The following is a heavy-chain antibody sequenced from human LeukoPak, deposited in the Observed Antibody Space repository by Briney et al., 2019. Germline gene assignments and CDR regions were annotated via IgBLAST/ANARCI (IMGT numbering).Heavy chain of an antibody. CDR1: GFIFSNYA. J-gene: IGHJ4*02. CDR2: IRNDGNDK. V-gene: IGHV3-30*02. CDR3: AKGSNYFFDY. Sequence: PGGSLRLSCAASGFIFSNYAMHWVRQAPGKGLEWVAFIRNDGNDKYYADSVKGRFTISRDNSKNTLFLQMNSLRADDTAVYYCAKGSNYFFDYWSQGSLVTVSS. D-gene: IGHD1-1*01.